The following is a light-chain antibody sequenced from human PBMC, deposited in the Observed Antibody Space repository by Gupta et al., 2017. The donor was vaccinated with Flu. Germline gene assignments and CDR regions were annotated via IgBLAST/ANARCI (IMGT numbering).Light chain of an antibody. CDR1: QTISTY. V-gene: IGKV1-39*01. Sequence: PSSLSASVGDRVTITCRASQTISTYLNWYQQKPGKAPNLLIYGTSTLQSGVPSKFSGSGSGTDFTLTITNLQPEDFATYYCQQTYNTSWTFGQGTKVEIK. J-gene: IGKJ1*01. CDR2: GTS. CDR3: QQTYNTSWT.